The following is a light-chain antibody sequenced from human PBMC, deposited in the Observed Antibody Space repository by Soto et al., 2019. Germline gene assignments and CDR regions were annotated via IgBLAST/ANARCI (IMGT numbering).Light chain of an antibody. CDR3: SPYSSSTTHVV. V-gene: IGLV2-14*03. Sequence: QSALTQPASVSGSPGRSVTISCTGTSTDVGDFNYVSWYQHLPGRAPKLIIYDVTNRPSGISYRFSASKSGRTASLIISGLQAEDEADYYCSPYSSSTTHVVFGGGTKLTVL. J-gene: IGLJ3*02. CDR2: DVT. CDR1: STDVGDFNY.